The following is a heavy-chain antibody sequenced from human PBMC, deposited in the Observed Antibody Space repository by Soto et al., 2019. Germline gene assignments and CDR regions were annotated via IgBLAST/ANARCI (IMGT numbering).Heavy chain of an antibody. V-gene: IGHV1-18*01. CDR2: ISAYNGNT. D-gene: IGHD3-9*01. Sequence: RASVKVSCKASGYTFTSYGISWVRQAPGQGLEWMGWISAYNGNTNYAQKLQGRVTMTTDTSTSTAYMELRSLRSDDTAVYYCARCPPDFDCFHDAFDIWGQGTMVTVSS. CDR1: GYTFTSYG. J-gene: IGHJ3*02. CDR3: ARCPPDFDCFHDAFDI.